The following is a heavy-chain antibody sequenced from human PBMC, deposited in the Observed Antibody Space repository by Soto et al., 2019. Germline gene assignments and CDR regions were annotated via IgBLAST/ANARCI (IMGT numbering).Heavy chain of an antibody. Sequence: QVQLVQSGAEGKKPGSSVKVSCKASGGTFSSYAISWVRQAPGQGLEWMGGISPIFGTANYAQKFKGRVTITADESTSTAYRELSSLRYEDTAVYYCARARDEWFGELGWWFDPWGQGTLVTVSS. CDR1: GGTFSSYA. CDR2: ISPIFGTA. J-gene: IGHJ5*02. D-gene: IGHD3-10*01. CDR3: ARARDEWFGELGWWFDP. V-gene: IGHV1-69*01.